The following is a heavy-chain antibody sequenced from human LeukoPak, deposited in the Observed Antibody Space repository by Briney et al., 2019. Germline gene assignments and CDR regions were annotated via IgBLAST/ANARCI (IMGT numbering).Heavy chain of an antibody. CDR3: ARHHVRGYYYYYMDV. CDR1: GGSISSYY. V-gene: IGHV4-4*09. J-gene: IGHJ6*03. Sequence: SEALSLTRTVSGGSISSYYWSWIRQPPGKGLEWIGYIYTSGSTNYNPSLKSRVTISVDTSKNQFSLKLSSVTAADTAVYYCARHHVRGYYYYYMDVWGKGTTVTVSS. CDR2: IYTSGST. D-gene: IGHD3-16*01.